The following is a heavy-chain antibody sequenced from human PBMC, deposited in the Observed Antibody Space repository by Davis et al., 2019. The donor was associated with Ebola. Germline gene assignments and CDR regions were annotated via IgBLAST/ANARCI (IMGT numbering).Heavy chain of an antibody. CDR2: IWYDGSNK. Sequence: GGSLSLSCAASGFSFSSYGMHWVRQAPGKGLEWVAVIWYDGSNKYYADSVKGRFTISRDNSKNTLYLQMNSLRAEDTAVYYCARNHPYCTNGVCYNLESPSVYWGQGTLVTVSS. V-gene: IGHV3-33*08. CDR3: ARNHPYCTNGVCYNLESPSVY. D-gene: IGHD2-8*01. J-gene: IGHJ4*02. CDR1: GFSFSSYG.